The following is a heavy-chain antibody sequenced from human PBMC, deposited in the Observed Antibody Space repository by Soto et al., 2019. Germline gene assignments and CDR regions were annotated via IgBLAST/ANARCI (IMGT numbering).Heavy chain of an antibody. CDR1: GGSISSSSYY. Sequence: QLQLQESGPGLVKPSETLSLTCTVSGGSISSSSYYWGWIRQPPGKGLEWIGSIYYSGSTYYNPSLTSGVTISVDTSKNQFSLKLSSVTAADTAVYYCARHDSGTMSVTPYWGQGTLVTVSS. D-gene: IGHD3-10*02. CDR2: IYYSGST. V-gene: IGHV4-39*01. J-gene: IGHJ4*02. CDR3: ARHDSGTMSVTPY.